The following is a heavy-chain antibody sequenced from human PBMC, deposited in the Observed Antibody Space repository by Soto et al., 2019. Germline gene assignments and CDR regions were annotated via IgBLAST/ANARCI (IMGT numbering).Heavy chain of an antibody. J-gene: IGHJ3*02. D-gene: IGHD3-10*01. V-gene: IGHV4-30-4*08. CDR2: IHNSGST. Sequence: PSVTLSLTCAVSGGSVSSGSHYWSWIRQPPGKGLEWIGYIHNSGSTYYNPSLKSRLTISSDMSKNQFSLRLNSVTAADTALYFCARGEVRGPFDIWGQGTKVTVSS. CDR3: ARGEVRGPFDI. CDR1: GGSVSSGSHY.